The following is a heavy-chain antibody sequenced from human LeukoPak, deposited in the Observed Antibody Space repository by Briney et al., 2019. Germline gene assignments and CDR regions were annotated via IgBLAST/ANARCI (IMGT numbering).Heavy chain of an antibody. V-gene: IGHV1-18*01. D-gene: IGHD3-16*02. CDR2: ISAYNGNT. CDR3: ARDKYDYVWGSYLTAEDENYYYYMDV. CDR1: GYTFTSYG. Sequence: ASVKVSCKASGYTFTSYGISWVRQAPGQGLEWMGWISAYNGNTNYAQKLQGRVTMTTDTSTSTAYMELRSLRSDDTAVYYCARDKYDYVWGSYLTAEDENYYYYMDVWGKGTTVTISS. J-gene: IGHJ6*03.